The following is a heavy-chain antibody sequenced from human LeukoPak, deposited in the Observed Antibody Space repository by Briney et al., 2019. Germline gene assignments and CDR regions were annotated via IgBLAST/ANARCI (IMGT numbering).Heavy chain of an antibody. CDR3: ARGGGIAAAGTYRRFDY. Sequence: SETLSFTCAAYGGSFSGYYWSWIRQPPGKGLEWIGEINHSGSTNYNPSLKSRVTISVDTSKNQFSLKLSSVTAADTAVYYCARGGGIAAAGTYRRFDYWGQGTLVTVSS. J-gene: IGHJ4*02. CDR1: GGSFSGYY. CDR2: INHSGST. V-gene: IGHV4-34*01. D-gene: IGHD6-13*01.